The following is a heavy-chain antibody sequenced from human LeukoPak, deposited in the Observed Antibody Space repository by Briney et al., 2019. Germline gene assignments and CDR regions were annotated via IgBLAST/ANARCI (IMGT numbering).Heavy chain of an antibody. CDR2: IYPGDSDR. J-gene: IGHJ4*02. Sequence: AESLKISCKASGYTFSSYWIGWVRQMAQKGLEWMGIIYPGDSDRRYSPSLQGQVTISVHTPIGTADLQWSSLKASDTAIYYCARQNGFRLDYWGQGTLVTVSS. CDR3: ARQNGFRLDY. CDR1: GYTFSSYW. V-gene: IGHV5-51*01. D-gene: IGHD4-17*01.